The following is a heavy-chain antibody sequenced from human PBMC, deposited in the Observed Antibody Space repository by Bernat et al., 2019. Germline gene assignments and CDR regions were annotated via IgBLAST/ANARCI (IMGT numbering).Heavy chain of an antibody. J-gene: IGHJ6*03. CDR1: GFTFSSYG. D-gene: IGHD2-2*02. CDR3: ARDSYLPNYYYYMDV. CDR2: IWYDGSNK. Sequence: QVQLVESGGGVVQPGRSLRLSCAASGFTFSSYGMHWVRQAPGKGLEWVAVIWYDGSNKYYADSVKGRFTISRDNSKNTLYLQMNSLRAEDTAMYYCARDSYLPNYYYYMDVWGKGTTVTVSS. V-gene: IGHV3-33*01.